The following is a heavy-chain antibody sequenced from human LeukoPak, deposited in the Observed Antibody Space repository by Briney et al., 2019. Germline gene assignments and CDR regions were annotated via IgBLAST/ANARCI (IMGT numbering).Heavy chain of an antibody. CDR1: GGSFSGYY. CDR2: INHSGST. Sequence: SETLSLTCAVYGGSFSGYYWSWIRQPPGKGLEWIGEINHSGSTNYNPSLKSRVTISVDTSKNQFSLKLSSVTAADTAVYYCARGPENFSSPYYFDYWGQGTLVTVSS. J-gene: IGHJ4*02. D-gene: IGHD6-6*01. CDR3: ARGPENFSSPYYFDY. V-gene: IGHV4-34*01.